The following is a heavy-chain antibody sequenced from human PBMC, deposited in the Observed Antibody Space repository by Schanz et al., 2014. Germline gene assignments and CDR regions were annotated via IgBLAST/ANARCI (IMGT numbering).Heavy chain of an antibody. CDR3: VRDSFFAFDY. D-gene: IGHD3-3*01. CDR2: IGSSSSRI. J-gene: IGHJ4*02. Sequence: EVQLVESGGGLVQPGGSLRLSCTASGFTFSSYDVFWVRQAPGKGLEWISYIGSSSSRIDHADSVKGRFTISRDNAKNSLYLQMNSLRAEDTAVYYCVRDSFFAFDYWGQGTLVTVSS. V-gene: IGHV3-48*01. CDR1: GFTFSSYD.